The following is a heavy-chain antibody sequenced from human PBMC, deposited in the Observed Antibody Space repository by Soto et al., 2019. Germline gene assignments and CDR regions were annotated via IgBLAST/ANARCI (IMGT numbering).Heavy chain of an antibody. J-gene: IGHJ6*03. Sequence: QVQLVQSGAEVKKPGSSVKVSCKASGGTFSSYTISWVRQAPGQGLEWMGRIIPILGIANYAQKFQGRVTITADKSTSTAYMELSSLRSEDTAVYYCARAGYSSSWKEGGYYYYSMDVWGKGTTVTVSS. CDR3: ARAGYSSSWKEGGYYYYSMDV. CDR1: GGTFSSYT. V-gene: IGHV1-69*02. D-gene: IGHD6-13*01. CDR2: IIPILGIA.